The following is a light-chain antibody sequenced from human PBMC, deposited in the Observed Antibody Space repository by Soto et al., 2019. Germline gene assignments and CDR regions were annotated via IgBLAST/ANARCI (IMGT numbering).Light chain of an antibody. CDR3: QQYGSSPYT. J-gene: IGKJ5*01. CDR1: QSVRSNF. CDR2: GAG. Sequence: EIVLTQSPDTLSLSPGERATLSCRASQSVRSNFLAWYQQRPGQSPRLLIYGAGSRATGIPERISGSGSETDFTLTIYRLEPEDFAVYYCQQYGSSPYTFGQGTRLDIK. V-gene: IGKV3-20*01.